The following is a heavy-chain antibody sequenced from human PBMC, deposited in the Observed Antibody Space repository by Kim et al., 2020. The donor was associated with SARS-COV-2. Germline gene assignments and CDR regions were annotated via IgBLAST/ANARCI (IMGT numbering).Heavy chain of an antibody. V-gene: IGHV3-33*05. CDR2: ISYDGSNK. J-gene: IGHJ4*02. D-gene: IGHD3-10*01. CDR1: GFTFSSYG. CDR3: ARDPLYYDYGSGSYYNRGFDY. Sequence: GGSLRLSCAASGFTFSSYGMHWVRQAPGKGLEWVAVISYDGSNKYYADSVKGRFTISRDNSKNTLYLQMNSLRAEDTAVYYCARDPLYYDYGSGSYYNRGFDYWGQGTLVTVSS.